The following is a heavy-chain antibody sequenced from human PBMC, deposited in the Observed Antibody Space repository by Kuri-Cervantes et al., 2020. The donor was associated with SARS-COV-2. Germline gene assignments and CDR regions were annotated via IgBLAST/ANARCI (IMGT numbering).Heavy chain of an antibody. Sequence: GESLKISCAASGFNFSSYGMHWVRQAPGKGLEWVAVISYDGSNKYYADSVKGRFTISRDNSKNTLYLQMNSLRAEDTAVYYCAKGSGSGWYYFDHWGQGTLVTVSS. CDR1: GFNFSSYG. CDR3: AKGSGSGWYYFDH. J-gene: IGHJ4*02. V-gene: IGHV3-30*18. CDR2: ISYDGSNK. D-gene: IGHD6-19*01.